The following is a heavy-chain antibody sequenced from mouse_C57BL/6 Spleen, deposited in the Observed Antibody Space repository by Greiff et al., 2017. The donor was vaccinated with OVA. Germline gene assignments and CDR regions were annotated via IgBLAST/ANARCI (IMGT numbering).Heavy chain of an antibody. J-gene: IGHJ2*01. CDR2: INPNNGGT. V-gene: IGHV1-26*01. Sequence: EVKLQQSGPELVKPGASVKISCKASGYTFTDYYMNWVKQSHGKSLEWIGDINPNNGGTSYNQKFKGKATLTVDKSSSTAYMELRSLTSEDSAVYYCACGSLYFDYWGQGTTLTVSS. CDR1: GYTFTDYY. CDR3: ACGSLYFDY. D-gene: IGHD1-1*01.